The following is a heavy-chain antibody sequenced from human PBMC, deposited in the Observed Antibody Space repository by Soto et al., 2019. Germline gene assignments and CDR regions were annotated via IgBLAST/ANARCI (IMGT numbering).Heavy chain of an antibody. Sequence: SETLSLTCTVSGGSISSGDYYWSWIRQPPGKGLEWIGYIYYSGSTYYNPSLKSRVTISVDTSKNQFSLRLSSVTAADTAVYYCARDRVATTHYYYYGMDVWGQGTTVTVSS. V-gene: IGHV4-30-4*01. CDR1: GGSISSGDYY. J-gene: IGHJ6*02. D-gene: IGHD5-12*01. CDR3: ARDRVATTHYYYYGMDV. CDR2: IYYSGST.